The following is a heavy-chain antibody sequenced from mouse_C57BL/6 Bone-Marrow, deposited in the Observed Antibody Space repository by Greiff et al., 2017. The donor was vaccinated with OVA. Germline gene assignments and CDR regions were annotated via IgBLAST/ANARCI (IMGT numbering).Heavy chain of an antibody. Sequence: EVQGVESGGGLVQPKGSLKLSCAASGFTFNTYAMHWVRQAPGKGLEWVARIRSKSSNYATYYADSVKDRFTISRDDSQSMLYLQMNNLKTEDTAMYYCVARDWVERDLLLRSWYFDVWGTGTTVTVSS. D-gene: IGHD1-1*01. CDR1: GFTFNTYA. CDR2: IRSKSSNYAT. J-gene: IGHJ1*03. V-gene: IGHV10-3*01. CDR3: VARDWVERDLLLRSWYFDV.